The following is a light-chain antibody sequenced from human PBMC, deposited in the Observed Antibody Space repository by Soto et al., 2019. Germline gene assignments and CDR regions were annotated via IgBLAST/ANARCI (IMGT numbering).Light chain of an antibody. Sequence: EIVMTQSPATLSVSPGDRATLSCRASQRVSSNLAWYQQKPGQAPRLLIYGASTRATGIPARFSGSGSGTEFKLTISSLQSEDFAVYYCQQYNNWPPGTFGQGTKLEIK. CDR1: QRVSSN. CDR2: GAS. CDR3: QQYNNWPPGT. V-gene: IGKV3-15*01. J-gene: IGKJ2*01.